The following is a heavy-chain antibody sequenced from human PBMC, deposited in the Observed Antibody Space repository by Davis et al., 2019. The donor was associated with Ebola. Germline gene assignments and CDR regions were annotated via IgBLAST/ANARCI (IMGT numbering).Heavy chain of an antibody. Sequence: PSETLSLTCAISGDSVSSGGWNWLRQSPSRGLEWLGRTYYSSQWYKDYAESVRSRMTINPDTSKNQFSLQLNSVTPEDTAVYYCARGWLRRAFDIWGQGTMVTVS. D-gene: IGHD5-24*01. J-gene: IGHJ3*02. CDR2: TYYSSQWYK. CDR1: GDSVSSGG. CDR3: ARGWLRRAFDI. V-gene: IGHV6-1*01.